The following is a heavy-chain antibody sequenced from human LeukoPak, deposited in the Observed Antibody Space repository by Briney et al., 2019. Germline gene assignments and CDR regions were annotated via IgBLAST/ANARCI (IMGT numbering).Heavy chain of an antibody. CDR1: GFTFSSYS. Sequence: PGGSLRLSCAASGFTFSSYSMNWVRQAPGKGLEWVSYITGSSSTIYYADSVKGRFTISRDNAKNSPYLQMNSLRDEDTAVYYCTRERYFGDYPDYWGQGTLVTVSS. J-gene: IGHJ4*02. CDR3: TRERYFGDYPDY. V-gene: IGHV3-48*02. D-gene: IGHD4-17*01. CDR2: ITGSSSTI.